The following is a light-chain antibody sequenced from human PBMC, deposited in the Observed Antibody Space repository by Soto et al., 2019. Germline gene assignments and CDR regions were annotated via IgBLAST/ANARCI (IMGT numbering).Light chain of an antibody. J-gene: IGKJ2*01. CDR2: WAS. V-gene: IGKV4-1*01. CDR1: QTVLNSPNNTKY. Sequence: DIVLTQSPDSLTVSLGERATINCKSSQTVLNSPNNTKYLAWYQQKPGQPPKLPIYWASTRESGVPDRFTGSGSATDFALTITTLQAEDFAVDYGQHYYCIPETFGQGTNVEIK. CDR3: QHYYCIPET.